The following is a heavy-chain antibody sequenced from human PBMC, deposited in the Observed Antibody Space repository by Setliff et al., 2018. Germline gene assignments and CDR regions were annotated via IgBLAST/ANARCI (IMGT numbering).Heavy chain of an antibody. CDR2: VRFDGTYK. D-gene: IGHD3-10*01. Sequence: PGGSLRLSCAASGFVFGTYGMHWVRQAPGKGLDWVASVRFDGTYKVYGDSVKGRFTISRGTSKNTLYLQMSSLRTEDTAVYYCRLWFGELLRDYWGQGTLVTVSS. V-gene: IGHV3-30*02. CDR3: RLWFGELLRDY. J-gene: IGHJ4*02. CDR1: GFVFGTYG.